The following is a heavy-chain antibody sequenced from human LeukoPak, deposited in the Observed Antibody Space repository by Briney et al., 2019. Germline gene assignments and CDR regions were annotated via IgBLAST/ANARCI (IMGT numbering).Heavy chain of an antibody. V-gene: IGHV3-23*01. CDR3: AKDPGYQVVYCFDY. J-gene: IGHJ4*02. CDR1: GFTFSSYS. CDR2: ISGSGGST. Sequence: KPGGSLRLSCAASGFTFSSYSMSRVRQAPGKGLEWVSGISGSGGSTDYADSVKGRFTISRDSSKNTLYLQMNSLRVEDTAVYYCAKDPGYQVVYCFDYWGQGTLVTVSS. D-gene: IGHD2-2*01.